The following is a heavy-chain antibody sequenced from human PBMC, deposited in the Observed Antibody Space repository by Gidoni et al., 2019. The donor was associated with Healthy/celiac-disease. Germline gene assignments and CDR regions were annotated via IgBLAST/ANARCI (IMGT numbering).Heavy chain of an antibody. CDR2: ISSSSSYI. CDR3: ARDYDSSGYYYYYYGMDV. J-gene: IGHJ6*02. CDR1: GFTFRSYS. Sequence: EVQLVESGGGLVKPGGSLRLSCAASGFTFRSYSMNWVRQAPGKGLEWVSSISSSSSYIYYADSVKGRFTISRDNAKNSLYLQMNSLRAEDTAVYYCARDYDSSGYYYYYYGMDVWGQGTTVTVSS. D-gene: IGHD3-22*01. V-gene: IGHV3-21*01.